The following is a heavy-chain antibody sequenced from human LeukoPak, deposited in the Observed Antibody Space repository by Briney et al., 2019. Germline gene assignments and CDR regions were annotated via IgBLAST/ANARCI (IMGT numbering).Heavy chain of an antibody. V-gene: IGHV7-4-1*02. CDR3: ARDRPNYDYVWGSYRSINWFDH. CDR2: INTNTGNP. D-gene: IGHD3-16*02. CDR1: GYTFTSYA. J-gene: IGHJ5*02. Sequence: GASVTVSFKASGYTFTSYAMNWVRQAPGQGLEWMGWINTNTGNPTYAQGFTGRFVFSLDTSVSTAYLQISSLKAEDTAVYYCARDRPNYDYVWGSYRSINWFDHWGQGTLVTVSS.